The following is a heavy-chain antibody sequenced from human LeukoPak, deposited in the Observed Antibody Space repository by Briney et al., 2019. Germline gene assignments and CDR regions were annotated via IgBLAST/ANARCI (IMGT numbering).Heavy chain of an antibody. CDR3: ARSHTQTTVTAGY. Sequence: PGGSLRLSCAASGFTFSSYSMNWVRQAPGKGLEWVSSISSSSSYIYYADSVKGRFTISRDNAKNSLYLQMNSLRAEDTAVYYCARSHTQTTVTAGYWGQGTLVTVSS. V-gene: IGHV3-21*01. D-gene: IGHD4-17*01. J-gene: IGHJ4*02. CDR2: ISSSSSYI. CDR1: GFTFSSYS.